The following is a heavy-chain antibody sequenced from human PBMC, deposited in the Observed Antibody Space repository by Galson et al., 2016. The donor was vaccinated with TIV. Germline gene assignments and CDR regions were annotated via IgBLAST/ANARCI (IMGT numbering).Heavy chain of an antibody. Sequence: KVSCKASGGTFSSYAISWVRQAPGQGLEWMGIIYPGDSDTSYSPSFQGQVTISADKSISTAYLQWSSLKASDTAMYYCARPWSSGWYDAFDIWGQGTMVTVSS. D-gene: IGHD6-19*01. CDR3: ARPWSSGWYDAFDI. CDR1: GGTFSSYA. CDR2: IYPGDSDT. J-gene: IGHJ3*02. V-gene: IGHV5-51*01.